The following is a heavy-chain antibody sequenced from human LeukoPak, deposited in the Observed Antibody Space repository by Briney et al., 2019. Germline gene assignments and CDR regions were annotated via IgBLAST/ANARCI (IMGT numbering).Heavy chain of an antibody. J-gene: IGHJ4*02. V-gene: IGHV3-74*01. D-gene: IGHD1-26*01. CDR2: INSDGSST. Sequence: GGSLRLSCAASGFTSSSYWMHWVRQVPGKGLVWVSRINSDGSSTSYADSVKGRFTISRDNAKNTLYLQMNSLRAEDTAVYYCARRVGGGAPYYFDYWGQGTLVTVSS. CDR3: ARRVGGGAPYYFDY. CDR1: GFTSSSYW.